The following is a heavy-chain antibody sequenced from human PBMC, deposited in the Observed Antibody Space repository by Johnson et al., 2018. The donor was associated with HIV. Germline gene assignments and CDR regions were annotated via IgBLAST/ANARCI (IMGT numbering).Heavy chain of an antibody. CDR3: AITALFQSIWDAFDI. V-gene: IGHV3-43D*03. CDR2: IRWDGGST. CDR1: GFTFDDYA. Sequence: VQLVESGGVVVQPGGSLRLSCAASGFTFDDYAMHWVRQAPGKGLEWVSRIRWDGGSTYYADSVKGRFTISRDNSKHSLYLQMNSLRDEDTALYYCAITALFQSIWDAFDIWGQGTMVTVSS. D-gene: IGHD3-10*01. J-gene: IGHJ3*02.